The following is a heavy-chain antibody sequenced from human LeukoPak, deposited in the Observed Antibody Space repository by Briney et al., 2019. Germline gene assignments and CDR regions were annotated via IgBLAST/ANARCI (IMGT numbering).Heavy chain of an antibody. CDR2: IHPEGNEK. Sequence: GGSLRLSCAVSGFSFTNFWMSWVRQAPGRGLEWVANIHPEGNEKYHVESVKGRFTISRDNTKSLLFLQMNGLRVEDTAVYYCARGDAFSGDHWGQGTLVTVSS. V-gene: IGHV3-7*04. CDR3: ARGDAFSGDH. CDR1: GFSFTNFW. J-gene: IGHJ4*02.